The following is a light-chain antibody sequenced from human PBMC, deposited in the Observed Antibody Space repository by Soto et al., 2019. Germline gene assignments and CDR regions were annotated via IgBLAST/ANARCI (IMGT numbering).Light chain of an antibody. CDR3: QQYNKWPPT. J-gene: IGKJ4*01. V-gene: IGKV3-15*01. Sequence: EIVMTQSPATLSVSPGEKATLSCRASQSVSNNLAWYQQKPGRAPRLLIYFASTRATGISARFSGSGSGTEFTLTISSLQSEDFAVYYCQQYNKWPPTFGGGTKVETK. CDR1: QSVSNN. CDR2: FAS.